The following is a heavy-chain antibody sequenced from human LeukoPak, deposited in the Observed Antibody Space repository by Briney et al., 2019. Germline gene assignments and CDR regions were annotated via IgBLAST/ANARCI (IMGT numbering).Heavy chain of an antibody. CDR3: AKGAYDSSGYSYDY. CDR1: GFTFSNYG. Sequence: GRSLRRSCAASGFTFSNYGMHWVRQAPGKGLEWVAVISYDVSNKYYADSVKGRFAISRDNSENTLYLQMNSLRAEDTAVYYCAKGAYDSSGYSYDYWGQGTLVTVSS. D-gene: IGHD3-22*01. CDR2: ISYDVSNK. J-gene: IGHJ4*02. V-gene: IGHV3-30*18.